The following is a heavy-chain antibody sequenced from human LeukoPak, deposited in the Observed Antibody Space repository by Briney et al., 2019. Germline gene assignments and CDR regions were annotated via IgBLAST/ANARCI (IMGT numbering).Heavy chain of an antibody. J-gene: IGHJ3*02. Sequence: GGSLRLSCAASEFTFSSYEMNWVRQAPGKGLEWVSYISSGGSTVYYADSVKGRFTISRDNAKNLLYLQMNSLRAEDTAAYYCARDGTYCGGDCYSDAFDIWGQGTMVTVSS. CDR2: ISSGGSTV. D-gene: IGHD2-21*01. CDR1: EFTFSSYE. V-gene: IGHV3-48*03. CDR3: ARDGTYCGGDCYSDAFDI.